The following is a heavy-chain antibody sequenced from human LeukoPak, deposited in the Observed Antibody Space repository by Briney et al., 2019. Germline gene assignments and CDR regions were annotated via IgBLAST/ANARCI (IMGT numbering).Heavy chain of an antibody. CDR3: AKHNYYDSSDYPYYLDY. V-gene: IGHV3-23*01. CDR1: GFTFSSYA. D-gene: IGHD3-22*01. Sequence: TGGSLRLSCAASGFTFSSYAMSWVRQAPGKGLEWVSAISGSGGSTYYADSVKGRITISRDNSKNTLYLQMNSLRAEDTAVYYCAKHNYYDSSDYPYYLDYWGQGTLVTVSS. CDR2: ISGSGGST. J-gene: IGHJ4*02.